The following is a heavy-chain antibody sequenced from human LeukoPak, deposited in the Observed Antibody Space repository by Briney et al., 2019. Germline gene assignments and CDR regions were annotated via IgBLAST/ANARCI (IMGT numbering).Heavy chain of an antibody. CDR2: ISSSGSTI. V-gene: IGHV3-11*01. D-gene: IGHD3-3*01. Sequence: PGGSLRLSCAASGFTFSDYYMSWIRQAPGKGLEWVSYISSSGSTIYYADSVKGRFTISRDNAKNSLYLQMISLRAEDTAVYYCAREYYDFWSGYPRNSAFDYWGQGTLVTVSS. J-gene: IGHJ4*02. CDR1: GFTFSDYY. CDR3: AREYYDFWSGYPRNSAFDY.